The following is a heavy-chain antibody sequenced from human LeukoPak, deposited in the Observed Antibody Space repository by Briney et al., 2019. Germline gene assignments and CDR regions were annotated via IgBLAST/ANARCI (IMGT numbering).Heavy chain of an antibody. V-gene: IGHV4-39*07. CDR1: GGSISSSSYY. CDR2: IYYSGST. CDR3: AREPVVDGDFEGY. D-gene: IGHD2-15*01. J-gene: IGHJ4*02. Sequence: PSETLSLTCTVSGGSISSSSYYWGWIRQPPGKGLEWIGSIYYSGSTYYNPSLKSRVTISVDTSKNQFSLKLSSVTAADTAMYYCAREPVVDGDFEGYWGQGTLVTVSS.